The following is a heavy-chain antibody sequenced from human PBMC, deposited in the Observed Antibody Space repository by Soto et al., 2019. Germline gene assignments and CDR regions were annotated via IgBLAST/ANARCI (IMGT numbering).Heavy chain of an antibody. CDR1: GFTFSSYS. Sequence: GGSLRLSCAASGFTFSSYSMNWVRQAPGKGLEWVSSISSSSSYIYYADSVKGRFTISRDNAKNSLYLQMNSLRAEDTAVYYCARDGPGPPFYSGYTNAFDIWGQGTMVTVSS. J-gene: IGHJ3*02. CDR2: ISSSSSYI. V-gene: IGHV3-21*01. D-gene: IGHD5-12*01. CDR3: ARDGPGPPFYSGYTNAFDI.